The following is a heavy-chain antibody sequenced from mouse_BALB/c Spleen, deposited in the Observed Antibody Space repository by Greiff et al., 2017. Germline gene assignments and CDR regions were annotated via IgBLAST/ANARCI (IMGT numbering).Heavy chain of an antibody. V-gene: IGHV5-12-1*01. D-gene: IGHD2-3*01. Sequence: EVMLVESGGGLVKPGGSLKLSCAASGFAFSSYDMSWVRQTPEKRLEWVAYISSGGGSTYYPDTVKGRFTISRDNAKNTLYLQMSSLKSEDTAMYYCARHDDGYYGYWGQGTTLTVSS. CDR3: ARHDDGYYGY. CDR1: GFAFSSYD. CDR2: ISSGGGST. J-gene: IGHJ2*01.